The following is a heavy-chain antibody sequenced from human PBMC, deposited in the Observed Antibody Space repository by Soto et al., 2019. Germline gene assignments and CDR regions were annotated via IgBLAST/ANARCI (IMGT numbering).Heavy chain of an antibody. CDR3: AREKRFGGVPSWFDP. CDR2: IYYSGST. D-gene: IGHD3-16*01. Sequence: NPSETLSLTCTVSGGSISSGDYYWSWIRQPPGKGLEWIGYIYYSGSTYYNPSLKSRVTISVDTSKNQFSLKLSSVTAADTAVYYCAREKRFGGVPSWFDPWGQGTLVTVSS. V-gene: IGHV4-30-4*01. J-gene: IGHJ5*02. CDR1: GGSISSGDYY.